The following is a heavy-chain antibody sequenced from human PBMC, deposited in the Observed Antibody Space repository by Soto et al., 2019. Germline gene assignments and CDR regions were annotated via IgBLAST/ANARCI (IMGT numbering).Heavy chain of an antibody. CDR1: GGSFSGYY. CDR3: AAADWGHNFYYGMDV. CDR2: INQSGST. J-gene: IGHJ6*02. V-gene: IGHV4-34*01. Sequence: QVQLQQWGAGLLKPSETLSLTCAVYGGSFSGYYWSWIRQHPGKGLEWIGEINQSGSTNYKSSLKSRVTISVDTSKNQFSLKLSSVTAADTAVYYCAAADWGHNFYYGMDVWGQGTTVTVSS. D-gene: IGHD7-27*01.